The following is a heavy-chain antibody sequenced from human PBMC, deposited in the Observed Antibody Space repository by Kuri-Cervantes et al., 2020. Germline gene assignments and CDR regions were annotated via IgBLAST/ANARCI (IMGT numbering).Heavy chain of an antibody. Sequence: SETLSLTCTVSGGSVSTDSHYWSWIRQPPGKGLEWIGYIYYIGSTNYNPSLKSRVTISVDTSKNQFSLKLSSVTAADTAVYYCARLATARPPYYYYYYMDVWGKGTTVTVSS. J-gene: IGHJ6*03. CDR1: GGSVSTDSHY. V-gene: IGHV4-61*01. D-gene: IGHD6-6*01. CDR3: ARLATARPPYYYYYYMDV. CDR2: IYYIGST.